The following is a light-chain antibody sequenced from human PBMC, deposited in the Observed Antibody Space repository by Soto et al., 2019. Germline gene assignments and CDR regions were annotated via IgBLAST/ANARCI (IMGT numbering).Light chain of an antibody. CDR2: GAS. J-gene: IGKJ2*01. CDR1: QSVSSN. Sequence: EIVVTQSPATLSVSPGERATLSCRASQSVSSNLAWYQQKPGQAPRLLIYGASTRATGIPARFSGSGSGTGFTLTISSLQSEDFAVYYCQQYNNWPPAYTFGQGTKLEIK. V-gene: IGKV3-15*01. CDR3: QQYNNWPPAYT.